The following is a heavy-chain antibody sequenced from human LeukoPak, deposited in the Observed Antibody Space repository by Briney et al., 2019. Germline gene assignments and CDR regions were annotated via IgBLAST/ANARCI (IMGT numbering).Heavy chain of an antibody. V-gene: IGHV1-46*01. CDR2: INPSGGST. J-gene: IGHJ3*02. D-gene: IGHD3-22*01. CDR3: ARVKPNYYDSSAYGTFDI. Sequence: ASLKVSCKASGYTFTSYYMDWVRQAPGQGLEWMGIINPSGGSTSYAQKFQGRVTMTRDTSTSTVYMELSSLRSEDTAVYYCARVKPNYYDSSAYGTFDIWGQGTMVTVSS. CDR1: GYTFTSYY.